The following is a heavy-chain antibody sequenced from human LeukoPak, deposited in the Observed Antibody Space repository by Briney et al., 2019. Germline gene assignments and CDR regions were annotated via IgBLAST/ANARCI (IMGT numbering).Heavy chain of an antibody. V-gene: IGHV3-53*05. Sequence: GGSLRLSCEASGFTVSSNYMSWVRQAPGKGLEWVSVIYSGGTTYYADSVKGRFTISRDNSKNTLYLQMNSLRAEDTAVYYCARAHSSSWYDYWGQGTLVTVSS. CDR3: ARAHSSSWYDY. CDR2: IYSGGTT. D-gene: IGHD6-13*01. CDR1: GFTVSSNY. J-gene: IGHJ4*02.